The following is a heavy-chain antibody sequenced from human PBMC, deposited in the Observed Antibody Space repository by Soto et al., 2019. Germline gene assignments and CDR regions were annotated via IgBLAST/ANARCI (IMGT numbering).Heavy chain of an antibody. J-gene: IGHJ5*02. CDR3: ARVVPGAEAWFGP. D-gene: IGHD2-2*01. CDR2: ISLYSDGT. V-gene: IGHV1-18*01. CDR1: GYTFSNYG. Sequence: QVQLVQSGGEVKRPGASVKVSCKTSGYTFSNYGITWVRQAPGQPLEWLGWISLYSDGTNYAQKFQGRVSMTTDTSVTTAYMELRSLRSDDTAVYYCARVVPGAEAWFGPWGQGTLVTVSS.